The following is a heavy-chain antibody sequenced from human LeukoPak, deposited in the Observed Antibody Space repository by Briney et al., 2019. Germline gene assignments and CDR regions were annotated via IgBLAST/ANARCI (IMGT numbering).Heavy chain of an antibody. CDR2: IYYSGST. CDR3: ARGRLVHNY. V-gene: IGHV4-39*01. D-gene: IGHD3-16*01. J-gene: IGHJ4*02. Sequence: SETLSLTCTVSGGSISSSSYYWGWIRQPPGKGLEWIGSIYYSGSTYYNPSLKSRVTISVDTSKNQFSLKLSSVTAADTAVYYCARGRLVHNYWGQGTLVTVSS. CDR1: GGSISSSSYY.